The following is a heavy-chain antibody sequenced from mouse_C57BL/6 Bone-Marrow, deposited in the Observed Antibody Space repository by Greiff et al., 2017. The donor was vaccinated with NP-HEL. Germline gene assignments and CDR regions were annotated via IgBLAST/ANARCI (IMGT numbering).Heavy chain of an antibody. J-gene: IGHJ1*03. V-gene: IGHV1-74*01. D-gene: IGHD1-1*01. CDR1: GYTFTSYW. CDR3: AIEDYGSRNWYFDV. CDR2: IHPSDSDT. Sequence: QVQLKQPGAELVKPGASVKVSCKASGYTFTSYWMHWVKQRPGQGLEWIGRIHPSDSDTNYNQKFKGKATLTVDKSSSTAYMQLSSLTSEDSAVYYCAIEDYGSRNWYFDVWGTGTTVTVSS.